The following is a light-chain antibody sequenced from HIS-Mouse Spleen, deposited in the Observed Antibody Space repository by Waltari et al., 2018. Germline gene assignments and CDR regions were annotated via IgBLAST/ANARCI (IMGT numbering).Light chain of an antibody. CDR3: YSTDSSGNH. CDR1: ALPKKY. Sequence: SYELTQQPSVSVSPGQTARITCSGAALPKKYAYWYQQKSGQAPVLVIYEDSKRPSGIPERFSGSSSGTMATLTISGAQVEDEADYYCYSTDSSGNHFGGGTKLTVL. J-gene: IGLJ2*01. V-gene: IGLV3-10*01. CDR2: EDS.